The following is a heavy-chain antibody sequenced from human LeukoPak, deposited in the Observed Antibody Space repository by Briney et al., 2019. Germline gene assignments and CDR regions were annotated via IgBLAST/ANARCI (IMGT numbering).Heavy chain of an antibody. CDR3: ARKYSGSHSLDY. V-gene: IGHV3-21*01. D-gene: IGHD1-26*01. CDR2: ISSSSSST. CDR1: GFTFNTYA. Sequence: PGGSLRLSCAASGFTFNTYAMNWVRQAPGQGLEWVSSISSSSSSTYYADSVKGRFTISRDNAKSSLSLQMNSLGVDDTALYYCARKYSGSHSLDYWGQGTLVTVSS. J-gene: IGHJ4*02.